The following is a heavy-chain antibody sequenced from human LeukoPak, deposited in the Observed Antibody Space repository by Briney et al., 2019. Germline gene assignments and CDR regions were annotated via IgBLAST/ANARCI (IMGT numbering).Heavy chain of an antibody. CDR1: GFTFSDYY. J-gene: IGHJ4*02. CDR3: ARDGHAYGRGSPHY. CDR2: ISSSGSTK. Sequence: GGSLRLSCAASGFTFSDYYMSWIRQAPGKGLEWVSYISSSGSTKYYADSVKGRFTISRDNAKNSYLQMNSLRAEDTAVYYCARDGHAYGRGSPHYWGQGTLVAVSS. D-gene: IGHD3-10*01. V-gene: IGHV3-11*01.